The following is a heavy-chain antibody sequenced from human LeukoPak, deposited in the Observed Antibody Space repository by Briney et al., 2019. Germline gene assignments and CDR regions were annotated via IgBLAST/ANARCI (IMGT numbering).Heavy chain of an antibody. V-gene: IGHV3-64*04. Sequence: GGSLRLSCSASGFTFNRFYLHWVRQAPGKGLEFVSHISSNGATTYYADSVKGRFTVSRDNSKNTLYLQMNSLRAEDTAVYYCAKGFGYGGNSAVDYWGQGTLVTVSS. CDR2: ISSNGATT. D-gene: IGHD4-23*01. CDR3: AKGFGYGGNSAVDY. CDR1: GFTFNRFY. J-gene: IGHJ4*02.